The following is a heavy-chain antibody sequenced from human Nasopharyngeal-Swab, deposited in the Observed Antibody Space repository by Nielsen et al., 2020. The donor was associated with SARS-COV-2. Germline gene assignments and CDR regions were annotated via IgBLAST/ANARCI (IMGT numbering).Heavy chain of an antibody. CDR2: ISGSDGST. J-gene: IGHJ4*02. Sequence: GESLKISCEASGFTVSSNYMSWVRQAPGKGLEWVSAISGSDGSTYYADSVKGRFTISRDNSKNTLYLQMNSLKTEDTAVYYCTTALSGSPDWGQGTLVTVSS. CDR1: GFTVSSNY. CDR3: TTALSGSPD. V-gene: IGHV3-23*01. D-gene: IGHD1-26*01.